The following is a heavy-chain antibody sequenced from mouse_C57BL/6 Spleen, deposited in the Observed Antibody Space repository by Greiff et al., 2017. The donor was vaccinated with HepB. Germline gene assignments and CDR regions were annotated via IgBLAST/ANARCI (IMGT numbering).Heavy chain of an antibody. D-gene: IGHD1-1*01. J-gene: IGHJ2*01. Sequence: EVQLQQSGPVLVKPGASVKMSCKASGYTFTDYYVNWVKQSHGKSLEWIGVINPYNGGTSYNQKFKGKATLTVDKSSSTAYMELNSLTSEDSAVYYCARWGTTVVPFDYWGQGTTLTVSS. CDR2: INPYNGGT. CDR3: ARWGTTVVPFDY. CDR1: GYTFTDYY. V-gene: IGHV1-19*01.